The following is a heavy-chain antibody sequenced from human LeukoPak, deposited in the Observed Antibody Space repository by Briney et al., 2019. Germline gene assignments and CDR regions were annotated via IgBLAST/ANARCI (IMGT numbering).Heavy chain of an antibody. CDR1: GGSISSSSYY. V-gene: IGHV4-39*01. CDR2: IYYSGST. D-gene: IGHD3-22*01. Sequence: SETLSLTCTVSGGSISSSSYYWGWIRQPPGKGLEWIGSIYYSGSTYYNPSLKSRVTISVDTSKNQFSLKLSSVTAADTAVYYCARISGYEYFQHWGQGTLVTVSS. CDR3: ARISGYEYFQH. J-gene: IGHJ1*01.